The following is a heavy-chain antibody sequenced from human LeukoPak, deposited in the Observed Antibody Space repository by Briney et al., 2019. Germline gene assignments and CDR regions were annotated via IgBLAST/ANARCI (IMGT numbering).Heavy chain of an antibody. CDR2: ISGRGNNT. CDR3: ARAYSSSWYDY. D-gene: IGHD6-13*01. V-gene: IGHV3-23*01. CDR1: GFTFSTYA. Sequence: PGGSLRLSCAASGFTFSTYAMSWVRQAPWKGLEWVSSISGRGNNTYYADSVKGRFTISRDNSKNTLHLQMNSLRVEDTAIYYCARAYSSSWYDYWGQGTLVIVSS. J-gene: IGHJ4*02.